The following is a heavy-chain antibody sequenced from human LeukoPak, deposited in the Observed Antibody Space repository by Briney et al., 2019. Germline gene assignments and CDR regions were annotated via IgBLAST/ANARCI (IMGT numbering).Heavy chain of an antibody. J-gene: IGHJ4*02. D-gene: IGHD1-26*01. V-gene: IGHV1-69*13. CDR1: GYTFTSYY. Sequence: ASVKVSCKASGYTFTSYYMHWVRQAPGQGLEWMGGIIPIFGTANYAQKFQGRVTITADESTSTAYMELSGLRSEDTAVYYCARDSGSSFDYWGQGTLVAVSS. CDR3: ARDSGSSFDY. CDR2: IIPIFGTA.